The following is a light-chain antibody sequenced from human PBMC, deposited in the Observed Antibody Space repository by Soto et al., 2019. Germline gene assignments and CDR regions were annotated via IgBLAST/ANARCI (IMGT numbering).Light chain of an antibody. Sequence: QSVLTQPPSVSAAPVQKVTISCSGSSSNIGNNYVSWYQQLPGTAPKLLISDNNKRPSGIPDRFSGSKSGTSATLGITGLQTGDEADYYCGTWDSILSVNVFGTGTKLTVL. V-gene: IGLV1-51*01. CDR2: DNN. CDR1: SSNIGNNY. CDR3: GTWDSILSVNV. J-gene: IGLJ1*01.